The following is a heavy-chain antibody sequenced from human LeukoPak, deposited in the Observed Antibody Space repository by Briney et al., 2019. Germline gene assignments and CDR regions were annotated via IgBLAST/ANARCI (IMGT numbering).Heavy chain of an antibody. CDR3: ATWDGPSAGLAV. J-gene: IGHJ6*02. CDR1: GFTFTDY. CDR2: FRNSDSPV. D-gene: IGHD1-26*01. V-gene: IGHV3-11*01. Sequence: GGSLRLSCAAASGFTFTDYISWIRRAPGKGLEWVSYFRNSDSPVYYADSVKGRFTISRDNAKDSLYLQMNSLRAEDTAVYFCATWDGPSAGLAVWGQGTTVTVTS.